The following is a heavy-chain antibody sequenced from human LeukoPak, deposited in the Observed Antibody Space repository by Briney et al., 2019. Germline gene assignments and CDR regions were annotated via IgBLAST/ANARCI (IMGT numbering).Heavy chain of an antibody. Sequence: PSETLSLTCTVSGGSISSSSYYWVWIRQTPGKRLEWIGSISYTGATFYNPSLKCRFPMTVDTSKNQFSLKVSSVTAADTAVYYCARWAGPLVQPAACFDHWGQGTLVTVSS. CDR3: ARWAGPLVQPAACFDH. CDR2: ISYTGAT. J-gene: IGHJ4*02. D-gene: IGHD2-2*01. CDR1: GGSISSSSYY. V-gene: IGHV4-39*07.